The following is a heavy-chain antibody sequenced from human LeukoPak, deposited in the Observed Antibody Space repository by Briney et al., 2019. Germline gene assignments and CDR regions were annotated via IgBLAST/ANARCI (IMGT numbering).Heavy chain of an antibody. Sequence: GGSLRLSCAASGFTFSSYGMHWVRQAPGKGLEWVAFIRYDGSNKYYADSVKGRFTISRDNAKISLYLQMNSLRAEDTAVYYCARHYGSSSDAFDIWGQGTMVTVSS. CDR1: GFTFSSYG. D-gene: IGHD6-6*01. CDR2: IRYDGSNK. CDR3: ARHYGSSSDAFDI. J-gene: IGHJ3*02. V-gene: IGHV3-30*02.